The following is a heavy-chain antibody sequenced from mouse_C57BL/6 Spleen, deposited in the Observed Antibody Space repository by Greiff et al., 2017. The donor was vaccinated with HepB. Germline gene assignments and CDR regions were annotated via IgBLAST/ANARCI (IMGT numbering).Heavy chain of an antibody. CDR3: ARQLTGTYAMDY. D-gene: IGHD4-1*01. V-gene: IGHV5-9*01. CDR2: ISGGGGNT. CDR1: GFTFSSYT. J-gene: IGHJ4*01. Sequence: EVKVVESGGGLVKPGGSLKLSCAASGFTFSSYTMSWVRQTPEKRLEWVATISGGGGNTYYPDSVKGRFTISRDNAKNTLYLQMSSLRSEDTALYYCARQLTGTYAMDYWGQGTSVTVSS.